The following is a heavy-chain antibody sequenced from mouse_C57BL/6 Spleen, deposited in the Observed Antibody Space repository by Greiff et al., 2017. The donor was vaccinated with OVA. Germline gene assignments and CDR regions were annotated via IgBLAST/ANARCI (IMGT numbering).Heavy chain of an antibody. D-gene: IGHD2-2*01. CDR1: GYTFTSYW. Sequence: QVQLQQPGAELVKPGASVKLSCKASGYTFTSYWMQWVKQRPGQGLEWIGEIDPSDSYTNYNQKFKGKATLTVDTSSSTAYMQLSSLTSEDSAVDDWAKGGLRRDFEVWGTGTTVTVSS. CDR2: IDPSDSYT. CDR3: AKGGLRRDFEV. J-gene: IGHJ1*03. V-gene: IGHV1-50*01.